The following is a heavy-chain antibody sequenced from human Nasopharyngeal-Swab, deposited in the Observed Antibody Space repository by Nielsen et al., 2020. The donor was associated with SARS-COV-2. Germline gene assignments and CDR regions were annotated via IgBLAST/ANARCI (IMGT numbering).Heavy chain of an antibody. J-gene: IGHJ6*02. CDR2: IWYDGSNK. CDR1: GFTFSSYA. Sequence: GEYLKISCAASGFTFSSYAMSWVRQAPGKGLEWVAVIWYDGSNKYYADSVKGRFTISRDNSKNTLYLQMNSLRAEDTAVYYCARDRGIAVAGYYYGMDVWGQGTTVTVSS. V-gene: IGHV3-33*08. D-gene: IGHD6-19*01. CDR3: ARDRGIAVAGYYYGMDV.